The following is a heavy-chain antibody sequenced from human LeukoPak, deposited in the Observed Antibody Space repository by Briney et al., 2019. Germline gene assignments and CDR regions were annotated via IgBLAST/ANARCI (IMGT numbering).Heavy chain of an antibody. CDR1: GFTFSSYA. V-gene: IGHV3-23*01. CDR2: ISGSGDST. CDR3: AKDLYSSNSMLRFDY. Sequence: GGSLRLSCAASGFTFSSYAMSWVRQAPGKGLEWVSAISGSGDSTYYADSVKGRFTISRDNSKNTLYLQMNSLRAEDTAVYYCAKDLYSSNSMLRFDYWGQGTLVTVSS. J-gene: IGHJ4*02. D-gene: IGHD6-13*01.